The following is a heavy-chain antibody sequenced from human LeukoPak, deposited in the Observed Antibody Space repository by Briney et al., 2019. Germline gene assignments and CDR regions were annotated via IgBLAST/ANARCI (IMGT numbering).Heavy chain of an antibody. CDR2: ISGSGGST. J-gene: IGHJ4*02. CDR1: GFTFSTYA. V-gene: IGHV3-23*01. CDR3: ATAIAVAAYYFDY. D-gene: IGHD6-19*01. Sequence: QPGGSLRLSCAASGFTFSTYAMSWVRQAPGKGLEWVSPISGSGGSTYYADSVKGRFTISRDNSKNTLYLQMNSLRAEDTVVYYCATAIAVAAYYFDYWGQGTLVTVSS.